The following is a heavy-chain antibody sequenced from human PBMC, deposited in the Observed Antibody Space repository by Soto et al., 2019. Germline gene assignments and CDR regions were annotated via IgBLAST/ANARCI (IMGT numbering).Heavy chain of an antibody. Sequence: SETLSLTCTVSGGSFRGYYWGWVRQPPGKGLGWIGEINHSGTSNYHPSLKSRVTISVATSKNQFSLTVNSVTPADTAVYYCARGEITLLGGMDVWGQGTTVTVSS. CDR2: INHSGTS. V-gene: IGHV4-34*01. D-gene: IGHD3-10*01. CDR1: GGSFRGYY. CDR3: ARGEITLLGGMDV. J-gene: IGHJ6*01.